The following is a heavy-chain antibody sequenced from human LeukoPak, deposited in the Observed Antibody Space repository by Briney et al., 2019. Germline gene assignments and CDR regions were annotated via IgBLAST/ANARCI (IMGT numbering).Heavy chain of an antibody. CDR1: GFTFSSYS. J-gene: IGHJ4*02. CDR2: ISSSSSTI. CDR3: PRDSEGIRLDMIVVVPAAREGFDY. Sequence: PGGSLRLSCAASGFTFSSYSMNWVRQAPGKGLEWVSYISSSSSTIYYADSVKGRFTISRDNDKNSLYLQMNSLRAEDTAVYYCPRDSEGIRLDMIVVVPAAREGFDYWGQGTLVTVSS. V-gene: IGHV3-48*01. D-gene: IGHD2-2*01.